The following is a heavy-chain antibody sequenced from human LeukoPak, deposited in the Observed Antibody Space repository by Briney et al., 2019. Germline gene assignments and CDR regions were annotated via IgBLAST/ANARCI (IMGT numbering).Heavy chain of an antibody. J-gene: IGHJ6*02. Sequence: GGSLRLSCAASGFTFSSYSMNWVRQAPGKGLEWVSSISSSSSYIYYADSVKGRFTISRDNAKNSLYLQMNSLRAEDTAVYYCARDRDQLRYFDWSLDVWGQGTTVTVSS. CDR2: ISSSSSYI. D-gene: IGHD3-9*01. CDR1: GFTFSSYS. V-gene: IGHV3-21*01. CDR3: ARDRDQLRYFDWSLDV.